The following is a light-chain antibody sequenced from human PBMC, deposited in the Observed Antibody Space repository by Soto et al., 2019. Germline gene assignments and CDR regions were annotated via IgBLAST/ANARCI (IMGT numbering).Light chain of an antibody. J-gene: IGKJ2*01. CDR3: EQYNKWPYT. CDR2: GTS. V-gene: IGKV3-15*01. Sequence: EIVMTQSPVALSVSPGESAALSCRASQSVGRNFAWYQQRPGQAARVLSYGTSTRATGVAARFSGGGPGTDFPLTISSLQSEDFAVYYCEQYNKWPYTFGQGTRLEIK. CDR1: QSVGRN.